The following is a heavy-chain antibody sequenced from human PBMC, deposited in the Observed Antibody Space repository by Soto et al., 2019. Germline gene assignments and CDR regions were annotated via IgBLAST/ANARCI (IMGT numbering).Heavy chain of an antibody. CDR3: LGHWSSSGNNWFDP. CDR1: GGSIRSTTYY. D-gene: IGHD1-1*01. V-gene: IGHV4-39*01. J-gene: IGHJ5*02. Sequence: PSETLSLTCTVSGGSIRSTTYYWAWIRQSPGKGLEWIASIYYSGTTYYHPSLKSRVTMSVDTPKNQVSLKLSSVTAADTAVYYCLGHWSSSGNNWFDPWGQGTQVTVSS. CDR2: IYYSGTT.